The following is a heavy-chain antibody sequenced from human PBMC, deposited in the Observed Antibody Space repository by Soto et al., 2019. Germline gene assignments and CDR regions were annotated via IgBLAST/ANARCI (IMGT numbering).Heavy chain of an antibody. J-gene: IGHJ6*03. D-gene: IGHD3-10*01. CDR2: INSDGSST. CDR1: GFTFSSYW. CDR3: ASLGWYGAHYYYYMDV. Sequence: EVQLVESGGGLVQPGGSLRLSCAASGFTFSSYWMHWVRQAPGKGLVWVSRINSDGSSTSYADSVKGGFTISRDNAKNTLYLQMNGLRAEDTAVYYCASLGWYGAHYYYYMDVWGKGTTVTVSS. V-gene: IGHV3-74*01.